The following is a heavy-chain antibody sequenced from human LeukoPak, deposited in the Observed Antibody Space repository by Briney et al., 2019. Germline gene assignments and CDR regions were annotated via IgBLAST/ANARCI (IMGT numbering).Heavy chain of an antibody. J-gene: IGHJ6*03. V-gene: IGHV3-48*01. CDR1: GFTFSSYS. CDR3: AREAQGSGLPGLSRYYYMDV. D-gene: IGHD3-10*01. CDR2: ISSSSSTI. Sequence: PGGSLRLSCAASGFTFSSYSMNWVRQAPGKGLEWVSYISSSSSTIYYADSVKGRFTISRDNAKNSLYLQMNRLRAEDTAVYFCAREAQGSGLPGLSRYYYMDVWGKGTTVTVSS.